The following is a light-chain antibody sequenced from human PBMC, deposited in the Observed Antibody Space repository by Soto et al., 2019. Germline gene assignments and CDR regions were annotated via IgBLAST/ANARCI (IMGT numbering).Light chain of an antibody. CDR2: EVS. CDR1: SSDVGGYNY. V-gene: IGLV2-8*01. J-gene: IGLJ2*01. Sequence: QSALTQPRSVSGSPGQSVTISCTGTSSDVGGYNYVSWFQQHPGKAPKLMIYEVSKRPSGVPDRFSGSKSGNTASLTVSGLQAEDDADYYCSSYAGSNNFVLFGGGTKLTVL. CDR3: SSYAGSNNFVL.